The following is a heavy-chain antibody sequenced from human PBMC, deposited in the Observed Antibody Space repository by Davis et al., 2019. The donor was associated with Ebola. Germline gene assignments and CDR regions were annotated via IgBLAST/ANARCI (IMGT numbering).Heavy chain of an antibody. Sequence: PGGSLRLSCAASGFTFSSYNMNWVRQAPAKGLEWVSYITSSSRTIYYADSVKGRFTISRDNAKNSLYLQMNSLRDEDTAVYYCARDCSSTSCYDYWGQGTLITVSS. J-gene: IGHJ4*02. D-gene: IGHD2-2*01. CDR3: ARDCSSTSCYDY. CDR1: GFTFSSYN. CDR2: ITSSSRTI. V-gene: IGHV3-48*02.